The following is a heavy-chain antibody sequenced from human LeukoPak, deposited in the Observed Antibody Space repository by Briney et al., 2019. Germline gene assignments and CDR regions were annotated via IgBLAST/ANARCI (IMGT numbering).Heavy chain of an antibody. CDR1: GFTFSSFP. J-gene: IGHJ4*02. CDR2: IPGRGGNT. D-gene: IGHD6-25*01. CDR3: ARDQAAFDS. Sequence: GGSLRLSCAAAGFTFSSFPMGWVRQAPGKGLQWVSGIPGRGGNTYYRDSVEGRFTISRDNSKNTLYLPMDSVRAEDTAIYACARDQAAFDSWGQGTLVTVSS. V-gene: IGHV3-23*01.